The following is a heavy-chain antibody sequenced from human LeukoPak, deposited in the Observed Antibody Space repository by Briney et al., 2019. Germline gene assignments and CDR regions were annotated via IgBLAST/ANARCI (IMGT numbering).Heavy chain of an antibody. V-gene: IGHV3-23*01. Sequence: PGGSLRLSCAASGFTFSSYAMSWVRQAPGKGLEWVPAISGSGGSTYYADSVKGRFTISRDNSKNTLYLQMNSLRAEDTAVYYCAKDRSSIAAAGTQSDYWGQGTLVTVSS. J-gene: IGHJ4*02. D-gene: IGHD6-13*01. CDR3: AKDRSSIAAAGTQSDY. CDR2: ISGSGGST. CDR1: GFTFSSYA.